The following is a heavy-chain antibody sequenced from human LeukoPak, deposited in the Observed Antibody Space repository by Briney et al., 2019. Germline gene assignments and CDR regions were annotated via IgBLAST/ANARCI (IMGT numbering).Heavy chain of an antibody. V-gene: IGHV4-30-2*01. D-gene: IGHD5-12*01. CDR3: ARSKWWLHPYYYYYMDV. CDR2: IYHSGST. J-gene: IGHJ6*03. CDR1: GGSISSGGYY. Sequence: SETLSLTCTVSGGSISSGGYYWSWIRQPPGKGLEWIGYIYHSGSTYYNPSLKSRVTISVDRSKNQFSLKLSSVTAADTAVYYCARSKWWLHPYYYYYMDVWGKGTTVTVSS.